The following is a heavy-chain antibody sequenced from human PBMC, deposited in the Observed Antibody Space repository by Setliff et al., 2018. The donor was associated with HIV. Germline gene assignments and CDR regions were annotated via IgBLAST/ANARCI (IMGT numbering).Heavy chain of an antibody. J-gene: IGHJ4*02. V-gene: IGHV3-23*01. CDR3: AKEVPYSNGFMYFDY. CDR2: ISNSGGNT. CDR1: GFTFKIYA. D-gene: IGHD3-22*01. Sequence: GGSLRLSCKASGFTFKIYAMSWLRQAPGKGLEWVLAISNSGGNTYYADSVKGRFTISRDNSENTLYLQMNSLRPEDTAIYYCAKEVPYSNGFMYFDYWGQGTLVTVSS.